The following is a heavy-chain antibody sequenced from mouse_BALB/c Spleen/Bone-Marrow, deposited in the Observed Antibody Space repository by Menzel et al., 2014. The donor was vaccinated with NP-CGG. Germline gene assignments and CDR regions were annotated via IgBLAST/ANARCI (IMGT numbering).Heavy chain of an antibody. CDR3: ARKDYDSFFDY. D-gene: IGHD2-4*01. J-gene: IGHJ2*01. CDR2: IYPYNGGT. Sequence: EVKVEESGPELVKPGASVKISCKASGYTFTDYNMHWVKQSHGKSLEWIGYIYPYNGGTGYNQEFKTKATLTVDNSSSTAYMELRSLTSEDSAVYYCARKDYDSFFDYWGQGTTLTVSS. CDR1: GYTFTDYN. V-gene: IGHV1S29*02.